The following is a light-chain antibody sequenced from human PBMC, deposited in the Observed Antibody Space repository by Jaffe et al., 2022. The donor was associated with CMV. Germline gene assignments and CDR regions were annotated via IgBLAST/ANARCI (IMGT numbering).Light chain of an antibody. CDR2: KNN. V-gene: IGLV1-44*01. J-gene: IGLJ3*02. CDR3: AAWDNSLNAPWV. Sequence: QSVLTQPPSASGTPGQRVTISCSGSSSNIGTNTVNWYQQLPGMAPKLLIYKNNQRPSGVPDRFSGSKSGTSASLAISGLQSDDEADYYCAAWDNSLNAPWVFGGGTKLTVL. CDR1: SSNIGTNT.